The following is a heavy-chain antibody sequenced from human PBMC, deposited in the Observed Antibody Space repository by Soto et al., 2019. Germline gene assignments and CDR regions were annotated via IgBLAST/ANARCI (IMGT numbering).Heavy chain of an antibody. J-gene: IGHJ3*02. D-gene: IGHD3-22*01. Sequence: GGSLRLSCAASGFTFSSYAMSWVRQAPGKGLEWVSAISGSGGSTYYADSVKGRFTISRDNSKNTLYLQMNSLRAEDTAVYYCAKDLYYYDSSGNPDAFDIWGQGTMVTVSS. CDR2: ISGSGGST. CDR1: GFTFSSYA. CDR3: AKDLYYYDSSGNPDAFDI. V-gene: IGHV3-23*01.